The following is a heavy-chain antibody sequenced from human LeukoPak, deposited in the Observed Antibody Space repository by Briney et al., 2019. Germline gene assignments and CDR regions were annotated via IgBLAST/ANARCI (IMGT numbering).Heavy chain of an antibody. CDR3: ARGPYYYDSSGFDQKFDY. V-gene: IGHV1-18*01. CDR2: ISAYNGNT. J-gene: IGHJ4*02. Sequence: ASVKVSCKASGYTFTSYGISWVRQAPGQGLEWMGWISAYNGNTNYAQKLQGRVTMTTDTSTSTAYMELRSLRSDDTAVYYCARGPYYYDSSGFDQKFDYWGQGTLVTVSS. CDR1: GYTFTSYG. D-gene: IGHD3-22*01.